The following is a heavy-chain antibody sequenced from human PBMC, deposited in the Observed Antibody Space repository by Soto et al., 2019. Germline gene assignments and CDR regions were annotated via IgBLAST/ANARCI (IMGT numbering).Heavy chain of an antibody. Sequence: EVQLVESGGGLVQPGRSLRLSCAASGFTFDAYAMHWVRQAPGKGLEWVSGISWHSGSIGYADSVKGRFTISRDNAKNSLYLQMNSLRAEDTALYYCAKDKWGCSSTSCYVFDYWGQGTLVTVSS. V-gene: IGHV3-9*01. CDR3: AKDKWGCSSTSCYVFDY. D-gene: IGHD2-2*01. CDR1: GFTFDAYA. CDR2: ISWHSGSI. J-gene: IGHJ4*02.